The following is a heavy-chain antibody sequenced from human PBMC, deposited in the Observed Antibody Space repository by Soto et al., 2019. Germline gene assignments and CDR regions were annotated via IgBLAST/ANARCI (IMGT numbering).Heavy chain of an antibody. D-gene: IGHD3-22*01. J-gene: IGHJ4*02. CDR1: GFTFSSYG. CDR3: AKDGDSSGYYQGAIDC. V-gene: IGHV3-30*18. Sequence: QVQLVESGGGVVQPGRSLRLSCAASGFTFSSYGMHWVRQAPGKGLEWVAVISYDGSNKYYADSVKGQFTISRDNSKSTLYLQMNSLRAEDTAVYYCAKDGDSSGYYQGAIDCWGQGTLVTVSS. CDR2: ISYDGSNK.